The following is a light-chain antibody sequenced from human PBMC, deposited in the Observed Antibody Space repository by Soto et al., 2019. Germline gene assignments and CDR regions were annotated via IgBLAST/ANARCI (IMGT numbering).Light chain of an antibody. CDR2: DND. CDR1: SSNIGNNY. V-gene: IGLV1-51*01. J-gene: IGLJ2*01. CDR3: GTWDFSLSAVV. Sequence: QSALTQPPSVSAAPGQKVSISCSGTSSNIGNNYVSWYQYLPGTAPRLLIYDNDKRPSGIPDRFSGSKSGTSATLGITGLQTGDEADYYCGTWDFSLSAVVFGGGTKVTVL.